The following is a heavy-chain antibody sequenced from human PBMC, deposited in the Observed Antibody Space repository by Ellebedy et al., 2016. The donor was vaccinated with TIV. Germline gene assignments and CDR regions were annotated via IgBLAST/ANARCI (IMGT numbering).Heavy chain of an antibody. CDR3: ASLVVGGTPSDY. CDR1: GFTFSDHY. CDR2: ITNKGRDGTT. Sequence: PGGSLRLSCAASGFTFSDHYMDWVRQAPGKGLEWVGLITNKGRDGTTEYAASVKGRITISRDDSNNLLYLQLNSLKSEDTAVYYCASLVVGGTPSDYWGQGTLVTVSS. D-gene: IGHD1-26*01. J-gene: IGHJ4*02. V-gene: IGHV3-72*01.